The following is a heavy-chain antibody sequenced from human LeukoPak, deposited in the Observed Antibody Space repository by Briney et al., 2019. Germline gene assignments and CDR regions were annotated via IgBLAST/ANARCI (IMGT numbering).Heavy chain of an antibody. V-gene: IGHV4-4*07. Sequence: PSETLSLTCSVPGRSISSYYWSWIRQPAGKGLEWIGRIYTSGSTNYNPSLKSRVSVSVDTSKNQFSLKLSSVTAADTAVYYCARDFVVPAAITYNWFDPWGQGTLVTVSS. D-gene: IGHD2-2*01. J-gene: IGHJ5*02. CDR3: ARDFVVPAAITYNWFDP. CDR1: GRSISSYY. CDR2: IYTSGST.